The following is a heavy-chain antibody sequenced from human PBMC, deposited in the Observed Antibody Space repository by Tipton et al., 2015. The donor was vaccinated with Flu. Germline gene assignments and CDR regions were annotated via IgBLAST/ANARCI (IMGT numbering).Heavy chain of an antibody. J-gene: IGHJ6*02. CDR3: ARESGTMPGHYYHYGLDV. Sequence: GSLRLSCEASGFSFRSYAMNWVRQAPGKGLEWLSYISSGGVNIYYGDSVKGRFTISRDNARNSLYLQVNSLRAEDTAVYYCARESGTMPGHYYHYGLDVWGQGTTVTVSS. CDR1: GFSFRSYA. V-gene: IGHV3-48*03. D-gene: IGHD1-7*01. CDR2: ISSGGVNI.